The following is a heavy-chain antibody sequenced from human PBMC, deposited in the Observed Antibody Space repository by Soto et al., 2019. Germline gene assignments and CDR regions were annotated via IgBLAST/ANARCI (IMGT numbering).Heavy chain of an antibody. CDR1: GFTFSSYE. D-gene: IGHD6-6*01. Sequence: GGSLRLSCAASGFTFSSYEMNWVRQAPGKGLEWVSYISSSGSTIYYADSVKGRFTISRDNAKNSLYLQMNSLRAEDTAVYYCAREGGIAARPDAFDIWGQGTMVTVSS. V-gene: IGHV3-48*03. J-gene: IGHJ3*02. CDR3: AREGGIAARPDAFDI. CDR2: ISSSGSTI.